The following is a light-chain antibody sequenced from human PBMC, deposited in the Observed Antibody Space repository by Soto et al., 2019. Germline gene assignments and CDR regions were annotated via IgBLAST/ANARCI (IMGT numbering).Light chain of an antibody. CDR2: DVN. CDR1: SSDVGSYDY. J-gene: IGLJ1*01. Sequence: ALTQPASVSGSPGQSITFSCTGTSSDVGSYDYVSWHQQHPGKAAKLIIYDVNNRPSGVPTRFSGSKSGNTASLIISGLQTEDEADYYCSAYSLSGTPAFGTGPKVT. CDR3: SAYSLSGTPA. V-gene: IGLV2-14*03.